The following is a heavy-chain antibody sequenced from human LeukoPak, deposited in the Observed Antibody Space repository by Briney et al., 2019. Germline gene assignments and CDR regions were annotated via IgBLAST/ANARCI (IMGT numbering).Heavy chain of an antibody. CDR2: ISGTTSGT. Sequence: GGSLRISCAASGFTFSTCAMSWVRQAPGEGLEWVSGISGTTSGTYYADSVKGRFTISRDNSKNTLFLQVNSLRAEDTAVYYCAKVRTYFYHGLDVWGQGTTVTVSS. D-gene: IGHD1-14*01. J-gene: IGHJ6*02. V-gene: IGHV3-23*01. CDR1: GFTFSTCA. CDR3: AKVRTYFYHGLDV.